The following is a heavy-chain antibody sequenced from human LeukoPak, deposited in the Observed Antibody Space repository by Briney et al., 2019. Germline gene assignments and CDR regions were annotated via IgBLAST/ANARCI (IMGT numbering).Heavy chain of an antibody. Sequence: GGSLRLSCAASGFTFSDYYMSWIRQAPGKGLEWVSYISRSAGTIYYADSVKGRFTISRDNAKNSLYLQMNSLRAEDTAVYYCAELGITMIGGVWGKGTTVTISS. CDR1: GFTFSDYY. CDR2: ISRSAGTI. CDR3: AELGITMIGGV. V-gene: IGHV3-11*04. J-gene: IGHJ6*04. D-gene: IGHD3-10*02.